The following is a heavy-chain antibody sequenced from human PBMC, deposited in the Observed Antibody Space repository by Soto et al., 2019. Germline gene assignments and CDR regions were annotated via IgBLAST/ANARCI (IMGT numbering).Heavy chain of an antibody. CDR2: INAGNGNT. CDR3: ARGPRGPDGPGDY. Sequence: QVQLVQSGAEVKKPGASVKVSCMASGYTFTNYAMHWVRQALGQRLEWMGWINAGNGNTKYSQKFQGRVTITRDTSASTAYMDLSSLRSEDTAVYYCARGPRGPDGPGDYWGQGTLVTVSS. D-gene: IGHD5-12*01. CDR1: GYTFTNYA. V-gene: IGHV1-3*01. J-gene: IGHJ4*02.